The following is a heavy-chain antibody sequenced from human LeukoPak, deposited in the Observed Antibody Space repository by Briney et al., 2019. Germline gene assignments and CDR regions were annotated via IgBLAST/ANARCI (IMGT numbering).Heavy chain of an antibody. J-gene: IGHJ4*02. CDR2: INPNSGGT. D-gene: IGHD2-21*02. Sequence: ASVKVSCKASGYTFTCYYMHWVRQAPGQGLEWMGWINPNSGGTNYAQRFQGRVTMTRDTSISTAYMELSRLRSDDTAVYYCARARPYCGGDCYRTFDYWGQGTLVTVSS. V-gene: IGHV1-2*02. CDR3: ARARPYCGGDCYRTFDY. CDR1: GYTFTCYY.